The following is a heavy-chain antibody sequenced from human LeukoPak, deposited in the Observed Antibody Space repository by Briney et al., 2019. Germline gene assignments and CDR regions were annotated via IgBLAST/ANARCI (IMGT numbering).Heavy chain of an antibody. CDR1: GFTFSSYA. CDR2: ISGSGGIT. CDR3: AKDHTPIPTSIYFDY. V-gene: IGHV3-23*01. D-gene: IGHD3-9*01. J-gene: IGHJ4*02. Sequence: GGSLRLSCAASGFTFSSYAMSWVCQAPGKGLDWVSAISGSGGITHYADSVKGRFTISRDNSKNTLFLQMNSLRAEDTAVYYCAKDHTPIPTSIYFDYWGQGTLVTVSS.